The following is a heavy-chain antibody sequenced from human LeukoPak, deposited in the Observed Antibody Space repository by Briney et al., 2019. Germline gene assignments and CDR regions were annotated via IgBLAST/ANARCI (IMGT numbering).Heavy chain of an antibody. J-gene: IGHJ4*02. CDR1: GGTFSSYA. CDR2: IIPILGIA. Sequence: SVKVSCKASGGTFSSYAISWVLQAPGQGLEWMGRIIPILGIANYAQKFQGRVTITADKSTSTAYMELSSLRSEDTAVYYCARDAEYCSSTSCHYDHWGQGTLVTVSS. D-gene: IGHD2-2*01. CDR3: ARDAEYCSSTSCHYDH. V-gene: IGHV1-69*04.